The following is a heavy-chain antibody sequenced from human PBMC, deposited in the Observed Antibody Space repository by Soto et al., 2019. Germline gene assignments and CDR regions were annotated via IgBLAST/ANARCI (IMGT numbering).Heavy chain of an antibody. D-gene: IGHD1-26*01. CDR2: ISAYNGNT. CDR3: ARRPVVGATFDY. CDR1: GYTFTSYG. Sequence: QVQLVQSGAEVKKPGASVKVSCKASGYTFTSYGISWVRQAPGQGLEWMGGISAYNGNTNYAQKLQGRVTMTTDTSTGTACVELRSLRADDTAVYYCARRPVVGATFDYWGQGTLVTVSS. J-gene: IGHJ4*02. V-gene: IGHV1-18*01.